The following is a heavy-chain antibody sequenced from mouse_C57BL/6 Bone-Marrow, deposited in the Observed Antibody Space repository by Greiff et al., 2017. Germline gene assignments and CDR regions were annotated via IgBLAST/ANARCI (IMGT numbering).Heavy chain of an antibody. D-gene: IGHD1-1*01. V-gene: IGHV1-72*01. CDR1: GYTFTSYW. CDR2: IDPNSGGT. Sequence: VQLQQPGAELVKPGASVKLSCKASGYTFTSYWMHWVKQRPGRGLEWIGRIDPNSGGTKYNEKFKSKATLTVDKPSSTAYMQLSSLTSEDSAVYYCARVTTVVPPYWYFDVWGTGTTVTVSS. J-gene: IGHJ1*03. CDR3: ARVTTVVPPYWYFDV.